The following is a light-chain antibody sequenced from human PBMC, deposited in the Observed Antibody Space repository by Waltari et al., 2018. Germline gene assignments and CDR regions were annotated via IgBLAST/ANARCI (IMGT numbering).Light chain of an antibody. CDR3: MQGTHLPYT. CDR2: RVS. V-gene: IGKV2-30*02. CDR1: QSLVHSDGNTH. Sequence: EVVVTQSPLSLPVTLGQAASISCRSSQSLVHSDGNTHLTWFQQRPGQSPRRLIYRVSKRDSGVPDRFSGSGSGTDCTLKISRVEAEDLGGYYCMQGTHLPYTFGQGTKLDI. J-gene: IGKJ2*01.